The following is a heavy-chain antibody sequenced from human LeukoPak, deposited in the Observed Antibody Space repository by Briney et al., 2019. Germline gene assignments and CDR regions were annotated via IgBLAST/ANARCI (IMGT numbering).Heavy chain of an antibody. CDR2: ISYDGSNK. Sequence: PGRSLRLSCAASGFTFSSYGMHWVRQAPGKGLEWVAVISYDGSNKYYADSVKGRFTISRDNSKNTLYLQMNSLRAEDTAVYYCAVNDYFDYWGQGTLVTVSS. J-gene: IGHJ4*02. CDR3: AVNDYFDY. CDR1: GFTFSSYG. V-gene: IGHV3-30*03.